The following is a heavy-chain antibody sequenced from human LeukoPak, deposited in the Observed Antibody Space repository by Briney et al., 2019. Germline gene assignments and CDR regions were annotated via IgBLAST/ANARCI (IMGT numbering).Heavy chain of an antibody. Sequence: SETLSLTCTVSGGSISGYYWSWIRQPPGKGLEWIGYIFFSGSTNYNPSLKSRVTISVDTSKNQFSLKLSSVTAADTAVYYCARGEWDLLFDYWGQGTLVTVSS. D-gene: IGHD1-26*01. J-gene: IGHJ4*02. V-gene: IGHV4-59*01. CDR3: ARGEWDLLFDY. CDR2: IFFSGST. CDR1: GGSISGYY.